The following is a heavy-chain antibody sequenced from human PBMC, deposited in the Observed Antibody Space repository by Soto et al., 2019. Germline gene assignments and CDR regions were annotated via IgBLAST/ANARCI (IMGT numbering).Heavy chain of an antibody. Sequence: SQTLSLTCTVSGGSISSSSYYWGWIRQPPGKGLEWIGSIYYSGSTYYNPSLKSRVTISVDTSKNQFSLKLSSVTAADTAVYYCARRIRLGDAFDIWGQGTMVTGSS. J-gene: IGHJ3*02. CDR1: GGSISSSSYY. V-gene: IGHV4-39*01. D-gene: IGHD3-10*01. CDR3: ARRIRLGDAFDI. CDR2: IYYSGST.